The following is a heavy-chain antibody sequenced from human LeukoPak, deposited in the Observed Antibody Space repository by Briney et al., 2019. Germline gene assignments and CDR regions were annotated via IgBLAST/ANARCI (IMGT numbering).Heavy chain of an antibody. V-gene: IGHV1-18*01. CDR2: ISPYRGDT. CDR3: ARQVLIVGGRYGMDV. D-gene: IGHD3-22*01. Sequence: ASVKVSCKASGHTFTSYGISWVRQAPGQGLEWMGWISPYRGDTEYAQKIQGRVSMTTDTSTSTAYMELRSLRSDDTAVYYCARQVLIVGGRYGMDVWGQGTTVTVSS. J-gene: IGHJ6*02. CDR1: GHTFTSYG.